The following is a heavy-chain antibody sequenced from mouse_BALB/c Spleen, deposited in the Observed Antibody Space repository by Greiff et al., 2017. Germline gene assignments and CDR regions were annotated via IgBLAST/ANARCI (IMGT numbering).Heavy chain of an antibody. CDR2: INPSNGGT. J-gene: IGHJ3*01. D-gene: IGHD4-1*01. V-gene: IGHV1-18*01. Sequence: VQLQQSGPELVKPGASVKIPCKASGYTFTDYNMDWVQQSHGKSLEWIGDINPSNGGTIYNQKFKGKATLTVDKSYSTAYMELRSLTSEDTAVYYCTRRGLGPWFAYWGQGTLVTVAA. CDR3: TRRGLGPWFAY. CDR1: GYTFTDYN.